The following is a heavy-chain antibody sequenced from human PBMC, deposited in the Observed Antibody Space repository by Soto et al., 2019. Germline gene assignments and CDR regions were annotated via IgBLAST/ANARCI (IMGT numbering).Heavy chain of an antibody. CDR3: ARVGGAYYYYYGMDV. CDR2: INSDRSST. Sequence: EVQLVESGGGLVQPGGSLRLSCAASGFTFSSYWMHWVRQAPGKGLVWVSRINSDRSSTSYADSVKGRFTISRDNAKNTLYLQMNSLRAEDTAVYYWARVGGAYYYYYGMDVWGQGTTVTVSS. V-gene: IGHV3-74*01. J-gene: IGHJ6*02. CDR1: GFTFSSYW. D-gene: IGHD2-15*01.